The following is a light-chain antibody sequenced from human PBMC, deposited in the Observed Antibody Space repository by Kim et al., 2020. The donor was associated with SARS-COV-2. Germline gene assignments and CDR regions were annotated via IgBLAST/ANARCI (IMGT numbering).Light chain of an antibody. Sequence: QAGLTQPPSVSKDLRQTATLTCTGNSNNVGNQGAAWLQQHQGHPPKVLFYRNNKRPSGISERLSASRSGNTASLTITGLQPEDKADYYCSAWDRSLRGWVFGGGTQLTVL. CDR3: SAWDRSLRGWV. V-gene: IGLV10-54*01. CDR2: RNN. CDR1: SNNVGNQG. J-gene: IGLJ3*02.